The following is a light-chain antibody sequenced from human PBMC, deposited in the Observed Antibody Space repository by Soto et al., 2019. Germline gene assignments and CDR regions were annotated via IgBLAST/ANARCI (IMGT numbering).Light chain of an antibody. J-gene: IGLJ3*02. V-gene: IGLV2-8*01. Sequence: QSALTQPPSASGSPGQSVTISCTGTSSDVGGYNYVSWYQQHPGKAPKLMIYDVTKRPSGVPDRFSGSKSGNTASLTVSGLQAADEADYYYSSYAGSNNLVFGGGTKLTVL. CDR1: SSDVGGYNY. CDR3: SSYAGSNNLV. CDR2: DVT.